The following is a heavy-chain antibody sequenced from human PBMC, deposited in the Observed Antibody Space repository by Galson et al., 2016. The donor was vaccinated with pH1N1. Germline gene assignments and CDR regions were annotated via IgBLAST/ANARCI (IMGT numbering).Heavy chain of an antibody. V-gene: IGHV1-18*04. CDR3: ARDGESMRGSYFNYYYYGMDV. CDR1: GYTFTSYG. CDR2: ISVYNGNT. J-gene: IGHJ6*02. Sequence: SVKVSCKASGYTFTSYGISWVRLAPGQGLEWMGWISVYNGNTNYAQKLQGRVTMTTDTSTSTAYMELRSLRSDYTAVYYCARDGESMRGSYFNYYYYGMDVWGQGTTVTVSS. D-gene: IGHD1-26*01.